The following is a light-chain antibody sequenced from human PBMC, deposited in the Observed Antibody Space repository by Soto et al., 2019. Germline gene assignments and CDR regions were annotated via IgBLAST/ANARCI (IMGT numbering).Light chain of an antibody. CDR2: GNS. V-gene: IGLV1-40*01. CDR3: QSYDSSLSGSV. CDR1: SSNIGAGYD. Sequence: QSVLTQPPSVSGAPGQRVTISCTGSSSNIGAGYDVHWYQQLPGTAPKLLIYGNSTRPSGVPDRFSGSKSGTSASLAITGLEAEDEAEYYCQSYDSSLSGSVFGGGTKLTVL. J-gene: IGLJ3*02.